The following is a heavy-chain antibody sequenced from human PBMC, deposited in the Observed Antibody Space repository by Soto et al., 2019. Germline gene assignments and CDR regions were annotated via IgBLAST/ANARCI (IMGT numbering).Heavy chain of an antibody. CDR3: ARDTSRTSYYYYGMDV. CDR2: ISSSSSYI. V-gene: IGHV3-21*01. J-gene: IGHJ6*02. D-gene: IGHD3-16*01. CDR1: GFTFSSYS. Sequence: GGSLRLSCAASGFTFSSYSMNWVRQAPGKGLEWVSSISSSSSYIYYADSVKGRFTISRDNAKNSLYLQMNSLRAEDTAVYYCARDTSRTSYYYYGMDVWGQGTTVTVSS.